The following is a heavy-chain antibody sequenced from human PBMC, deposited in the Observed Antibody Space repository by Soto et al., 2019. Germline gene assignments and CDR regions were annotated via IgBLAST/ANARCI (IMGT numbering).Heavy chain of an antibody. J-gene: IGHJ6*02. CDR1: GFTFSSYG. V-gene: IGHV3-33*01. CDR2: IWYDGSNK. Sequence: QVQLVESGGGVVQPGRSLRLSCAASGFTFSSYGMHWVRQAPGKGLEWVAVIWYDGSNKYYADSVKGRFTISRDNSKNTLDLQMNSLRAEDTAVYYCARDGKKGHSVVVTAIYYYGMDVWGQGTTVTVSS. CDR3: ARDGKKGHSVVVTAIYYYGMDV. D-gene: IGHD2-21*02.